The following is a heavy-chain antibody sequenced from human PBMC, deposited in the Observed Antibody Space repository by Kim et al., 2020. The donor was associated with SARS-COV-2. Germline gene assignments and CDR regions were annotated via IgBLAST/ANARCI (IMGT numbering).Heavy chain of an antibody. J-gene: IGHJ4*02. Sequence: YYADSVKGRFTISRDNSKNTLFLQMNSLRAEDTAVYYCAKHRIAATGYDYWGQGTLVTVSS. CDR3: AKHRIAATGYDY. D-gene: IGHD6-13*01. V-gene: IGHV3-23*01.